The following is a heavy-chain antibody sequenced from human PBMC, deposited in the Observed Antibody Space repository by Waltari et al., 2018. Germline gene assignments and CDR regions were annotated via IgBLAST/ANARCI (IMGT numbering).Heavy chain of an antibody. CDR1: GGSFSGYS. CDR3: ARRRPSSALWFGELLYGGREGYYGMDV. V-gene: IGHV4-34*01. J-gene: IGHJ6*02. D-gene: IGHD3-10*01. Sequence: QVQLQQWGAGLLKPSETLSLTCAVYGGSFSGYSWSWIRQPPGKGMAWIGEIKHSGSTNYNPSLKSRVTISVDTSKNQFSLKLSSVTAADTAVYYCARRRPSSALWFGELLYGGREGYYGMDVWGQGTTVTVSS. CDR2: IKHSGST.